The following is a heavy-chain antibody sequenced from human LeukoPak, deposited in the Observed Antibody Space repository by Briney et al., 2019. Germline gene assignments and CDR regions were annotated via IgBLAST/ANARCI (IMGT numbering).Heavy chain of an antibody. CDR3: MITFGGVIVTDYFDY. D-gene: IGHD3-16*02. CDR1: GFTFSGSA. CDR2: IRSKANSYAT. V-gene: IGHV3-73*01. J-gene: IGHJ4*02. Sequence: PGGSLRLSCAASGFTFSGSAMNWVRQASGKGLEWVGRIRSKANSYATAYAASVKGRFTISRDDSKNTAYLQMNSLKTEDTAVHYCMITFGGVIVTDYFDYWGQGTLVTVSS.